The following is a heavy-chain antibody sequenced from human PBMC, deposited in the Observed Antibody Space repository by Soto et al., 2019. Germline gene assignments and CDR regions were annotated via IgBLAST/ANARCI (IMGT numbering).Heavy chain of an antibody. CDR1: GGSVSSGSYY. CDR2: IYYSGST. V-gene: IGHV4-61*01. D-gene: IGHD5-18*01. CDR3: ARDDTAMVTYYYRMDV. Sequence: QVQLQESGPGLVKPAETLSLTCTVSGGSVSSGSYYWSWIRQPPGKGLQWIGYIYYSGSTNDNLSLESRVTISVDTSKIQYSLKLSSVTAADTAVDYGARDDTAMVTYYYRMDVWGQGTTVTGSS. J-gene: IGHJ6*02.